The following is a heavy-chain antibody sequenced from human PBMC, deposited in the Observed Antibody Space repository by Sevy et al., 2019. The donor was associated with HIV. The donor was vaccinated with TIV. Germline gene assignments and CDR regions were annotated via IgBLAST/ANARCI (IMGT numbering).Heavy chain of an antibody. CDR3: XXXXXXXXXXXXXXXFHGLGV. CDR2: IFWTDYK. J-gene: IGHJ6*02. Sequence: SGPTLVKPTQTLTLTCTFSGFSLSTDAVAVGWIRQPPGKALEWLALIFWTDYKRYSPSLKNRLTIAKDTSKNQVVLTXXXXXXXXXXXXXXXXXXXXXXXXXXXXXFHGLGVWGQGTTVTVSS. V-gene: IGHV2-5*01. CDR1: GFSLSTDAVA.